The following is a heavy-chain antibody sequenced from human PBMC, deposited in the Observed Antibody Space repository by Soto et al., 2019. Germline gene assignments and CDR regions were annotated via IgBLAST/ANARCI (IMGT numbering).Heavy chain of an antibody. CDR2: ISAYNGNT. J-gene: IGHJ4*02. V-gene: IGHV1-18*01. CDR3: ARDMLTYMVRGAVETNFDY. D-gene: IGHD3-10*01. Sequence: GASVKVSCKASGYTFTSYGISWVRQAPGQGLEWMGWISAYNGNTNYAQKLQGRVTMTTDTSTSTAYMELRSLRSDDTAVYYCARDMLTYMVRGAVETNFDYWGQGTLVTVSS. CDR1: GYTFTSYG.